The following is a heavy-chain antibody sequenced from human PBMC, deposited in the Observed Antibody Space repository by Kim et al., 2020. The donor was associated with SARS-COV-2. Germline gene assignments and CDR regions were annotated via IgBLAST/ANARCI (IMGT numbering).Heavy chain of an antibody. J-gene: IGHJ4*02. CDR1: GFTFSSYS. D-gene: IGHD3-10*01. Sequence: GGSLRLSCAASGFTFSSYSMNWVRQAPGKGLEWVSSISSSSSYIYYADSVKGRFTISRDNAKNSLYLQMNSLIAEDTAVYYCARDFSLSEVRGVHFDYWGQGTLVTVSS. CDR2: ISSSSSYI. CDR3: ARDFSLSEVRGVHFDY. V-gene: IGHV3-21*01.